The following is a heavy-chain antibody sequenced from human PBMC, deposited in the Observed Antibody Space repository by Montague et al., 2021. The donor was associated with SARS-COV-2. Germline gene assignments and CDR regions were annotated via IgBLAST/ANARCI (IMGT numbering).Heavy chain of an antibody. CDR2: IYYSGST. CDR3: ARHHITIFLGCVFDY. CDR1: GGSIRSSSYY. Sequence: SETLSLTCTVSGGSIRSSSYYWGWIRQPPGKGLEWIGSIYYSGSTYYNPSLKSRVTISVDTSKNQFSLKLSSVTAADTAVYYCARHHITIFLGCVFDYWGQGTLVTVSS. V-gene: IGHV4-39*01. J-gene: IGHJ4*02. D-gene: IGHD3-9*01.